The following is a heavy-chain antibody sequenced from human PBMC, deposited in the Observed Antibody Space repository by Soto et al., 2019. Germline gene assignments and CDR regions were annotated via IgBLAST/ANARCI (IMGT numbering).Heavy chain of an antibody. Sequence: GGSLRLSCAASGFTFSSYAMTWVRQAPGKGLEWVSVISGSGGSTHYADSVKGRSTIARDNSKNTVYLQMNSLRLEDTAVYYCARGPSYSDSYFDHWGQGTLVTVSS. CDR2: ISGSGGST. D-gene: IGHD4-17*01. CDR3: ARGPSYSDSYFDH. J-gene: IGHJ4*02. V-gene: IGHV3-23*01. CDR1: GFTFSSYA.